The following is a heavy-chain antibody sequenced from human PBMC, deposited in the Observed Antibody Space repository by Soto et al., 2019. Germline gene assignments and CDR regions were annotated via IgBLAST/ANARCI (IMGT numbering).Heavy chain of an antibody. Sequence: SVKVSCKASGGTFSSYAISWVRRAPGHGLEWMGGIIPIFDTANYAQKFQGRVSITADESTSTAYMELSSLRSEDTAMYYCARVRIAPYYFDFWGQGTLVTVSS. J-gene: IGHJ4*02. V-gene: IGHV1-69*13. CDR3: ARVRIAPYYFDF. D-gene: IGHD6-13*01. CDR1: GGTFSSYA. CDR2: IIPIFDTA.